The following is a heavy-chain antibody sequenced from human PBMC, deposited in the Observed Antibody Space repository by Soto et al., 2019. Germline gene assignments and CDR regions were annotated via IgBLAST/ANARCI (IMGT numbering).Heavy chain of an antibody. CDR3: ASSSLYGMDV. CDR1: GGSVTSDEDY. CDR2: ISNSGST. J-gene: IGHJ6*02. V-gene: IGHV4-30-4*01. Sequence: SETLSLTCTVSGGSVTSDEDYWTWIRQSPGKGLEWIGYISNSGSTGYNPSLKSRLIISIDTSKNQFSLKVGSVTAADTAVEDGASSSLYGMDVWGQGTTVTVSS.